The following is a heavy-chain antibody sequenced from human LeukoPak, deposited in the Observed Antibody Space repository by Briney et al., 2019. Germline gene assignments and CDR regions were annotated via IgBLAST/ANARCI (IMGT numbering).Heavy chain of an antibody. J-gene: IGHJ4*02. Sequence: GGSLRLSCAASGFTFSDYYMSWIRQAPGKGLEWVSYISSSGSTIYYADSVKGRFTISRDNAKNSLYLQMNSLRAGDTAVYYCATRILTYYFDYWGQGTLVTVSS. CDR2: ISSSGSTI. V-gene: IGHV3-11*04. CDR3: ATRILTYYFDY. CDR1: GFTFSDYY. D-gene: IGHD2-15*01.